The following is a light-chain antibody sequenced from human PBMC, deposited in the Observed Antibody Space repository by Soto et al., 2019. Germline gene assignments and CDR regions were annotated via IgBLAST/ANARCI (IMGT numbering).Light chain of an antibody. Sequence: EIVMTQSPATLSVSPGERATLSCRASQSVSSNLAWYQQKPGQAPRLLIYGASTRATGIPARFSGSGSGTEFTLTISSLQSEDFAMYFCQQYNNWPPDRTFGQGTKVEMK. CDR1: QSVSSN. CDR2: GAS. V-gene: IGKV3-15*01. J-gene: IGKJ1*01. CDR3: QQYNNWPPDRT.